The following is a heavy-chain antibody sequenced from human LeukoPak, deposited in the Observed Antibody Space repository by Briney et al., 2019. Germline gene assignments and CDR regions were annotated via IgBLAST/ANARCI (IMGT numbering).Heavy chain of an antibody. CDR3: SSRPAGSTWYGVFDY. J-gene: IGHJ4*02. CDR1: GGLIDRHY. Sequence: SETQSLTCTVWGGLIDRHYWSWIRQPPGKGREWMGYVFYLGCTNYNPSLKSQVTMYLDTSRDQFPLGLASVTAGGTGRYFLSSRPAGSTWYGVFDYCGQGKLVTVSS. V-gene: IGHV4-59*11. D-gene: IGHD6-13*01. CDR2: VFYLGCT.